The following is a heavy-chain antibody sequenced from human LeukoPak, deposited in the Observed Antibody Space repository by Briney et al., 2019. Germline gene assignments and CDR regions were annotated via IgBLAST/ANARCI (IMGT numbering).Heavy chain of an antibody. D-gene: IGHD6-13*01. J-gene: IGHJ4*02. CDR2: IYTSGST. V-gene: IGHV4-4*09. CDR1: GGSISSYY. Sequence: PSETLSLTCTVSGGSISSYYWSWIRQPPGKGLEWNGYIYTSGSTNYNPSLKSRVTISVDTSKNQFSLKLSSATAADTAVYYCARAWYSSSWYYFDYWGQGTLVTVSS. CDR3: ARAWYSSSWYYFDY.